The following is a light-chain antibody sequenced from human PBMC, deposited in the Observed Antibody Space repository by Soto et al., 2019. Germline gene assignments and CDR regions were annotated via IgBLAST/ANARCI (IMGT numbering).Light chain of an antibody. CDR3: SSYTTSNTRQIV. V-gene: IGLV2-14*03. CDR2: DVS. J-gene: IGLJ1*01. Sequence: QSVLTQPASVSGSPGQSITISCTGTSSDVGGYNYVSWYQHHPGKAPKLLIYDVSNRPSGVSNRFSGSKSDNTASLTISGLLPEDEADYYCSSYTTSNTRQIVFGTGTRSPS. CDR1: SSDVGGYNY.